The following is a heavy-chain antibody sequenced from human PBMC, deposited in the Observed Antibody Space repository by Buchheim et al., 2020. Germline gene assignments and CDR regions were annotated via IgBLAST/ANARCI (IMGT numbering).Heavy chain of an antibody. CDR2: INHSGST. CDR3: AGRYCSGGSCYRRYYYGMDV. J-gene: IGHJ6*02. Sequence: QVQLQQWGAGLLKPSETLSPTCAVYGGSFRGYYWSWIRQPPGKGLEWIGEINHSGSTNYNPSLKSRVTISVDTSKNQFSLKLSSVTAADTAVYYCAGRYCSGGSCYRRYYYGMDVWGQGTT. V-gene: IGHV4-34*01. D-gene: IGHD2-15*01. CDR1: GGSFRGYY.